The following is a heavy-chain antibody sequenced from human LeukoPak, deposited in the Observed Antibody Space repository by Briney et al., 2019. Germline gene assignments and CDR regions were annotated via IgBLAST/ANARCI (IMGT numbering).Heavy chain of an antibody. CDR1: GFTFSSYS. CDR2: ISSNGGRT. J-gene: IGHJ6*03. D-gene: IGHD6-25*01. CDR3: AKQQREPYYYYYMDV. Sequence: GGSLRLSCAASGFTFSSYSMHWVRQAPEKGLEYVSAISSNGGRTYYANSVKGRFTISRDNAKNTLYLQMNSLRAEDTAVYYCAKQQREPYYYYYMDVWGKGTTVTISS. V-gene: IGHV3-64D*06.